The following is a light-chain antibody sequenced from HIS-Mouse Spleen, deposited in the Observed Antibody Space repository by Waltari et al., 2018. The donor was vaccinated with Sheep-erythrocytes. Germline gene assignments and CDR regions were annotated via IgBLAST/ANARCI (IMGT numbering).Light chain of an antibody. J-gene: IGKJ5*01. CDR3: QQANSFPIT. CDR1: QGISSW. V-gene: IGKV1-12*01. Sequence: DLQMTQSPASVSASVGDRVTIPWRASQGISSWLAWYQQKPRKAPKLRIYAASSVQSGVPSRFSGSGSGTDFTLTISSLQPEDFATYYCQQANSFPITFGQGTRLEIK. CDR2: AAS.